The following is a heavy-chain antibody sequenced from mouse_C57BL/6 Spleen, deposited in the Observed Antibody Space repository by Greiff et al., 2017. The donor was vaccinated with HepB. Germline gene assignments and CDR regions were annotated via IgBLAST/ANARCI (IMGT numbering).Heavy chain of an antibody. V-gene: IGHV1-18*01. CDR2: INPNNGGT. J-gene: IGHJ4*01. D-gene: IGHD1-1*01. Sequence: VQLKQSGPELVKPGASVKIPCKASGYTFTDYNMDWVKQSHGKSLEWIGDINPNNGGTIYNQKFKGKATLTVDKSSSTAYMELRSLTSEDTAVYYCARDGVYYYGSSYYYAMDYWGQGTSVTVSS. CDR1: GYTFTDYN. CDR3: ARDGVYYYGSSYYYAMDY.